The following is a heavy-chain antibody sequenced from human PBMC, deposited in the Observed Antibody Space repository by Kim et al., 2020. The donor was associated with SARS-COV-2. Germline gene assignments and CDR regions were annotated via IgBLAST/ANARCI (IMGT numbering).Heavy chain of an antibody. V-gene: IGHV4-31*03. CDR2: TNYSGST. D-gene: IGHD3-3*01. CDR1: GGSISSGGYY. J-gene: IGHJ3*02. Sequence: SETLSLTCTVSGGSISSGGYYWSWIRQHPGKGLECIGYTNYSGSTYYNPSLKSRVTISVDTSKNQFSRKLSSVTAADTAVYYCARADTIFGFVIDAFVICGQETMVTVSS. CDR3: ARADTIFGFVIDAFVI.